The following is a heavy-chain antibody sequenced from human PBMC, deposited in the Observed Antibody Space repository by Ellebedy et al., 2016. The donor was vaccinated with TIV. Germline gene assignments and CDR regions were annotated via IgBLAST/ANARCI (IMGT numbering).Heavy chain of an antibody. CDR2: INPNSGGT. CDR1: GYTFTGYY. V-gene: IGHV1-2*04. J-gene: IGHJ3*02. CDR3: ARDRKAYDYVWGSYRPDAFDI. D-gene: IGHD3-16*02. Sequence: AASVKVSCKASGYTFTGYYIHWVRQAPGQGLEWMGWINPNSGGTHYAQKFQGWVTMPRDTSIRTAYMELSRLRYDDTAMYYCARDRKAYDYVWGSYRPDAFDIWGQGTMVTVSS.